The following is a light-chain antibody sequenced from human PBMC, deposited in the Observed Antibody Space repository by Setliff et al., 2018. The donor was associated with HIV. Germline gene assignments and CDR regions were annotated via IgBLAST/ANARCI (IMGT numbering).Light chain of an antibody. CDR3: CSNTGSNTFV. Sequence: QSVLTQPASVSGSPGQSITISCTGTSSDIGRYNLVSWYQQYPGKAPKLMIYQATKRPSGVSNRFSGSKSGNVASLAISGLQAEDEADYYCCSNTGSNTFVFGTGTKVTV. V-gene: IGLV2-23*01. CDR1: SSDIGRYNL. CDR2: QAT. J-gene: IGLJ1*01.